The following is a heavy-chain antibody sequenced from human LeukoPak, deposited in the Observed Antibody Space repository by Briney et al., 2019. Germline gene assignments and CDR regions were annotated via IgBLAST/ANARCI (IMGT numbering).Heavy chain of an antibody. CDR2: INHSGST. D-gene: IGHD3-3*01. CDR1: GGSFSGYY. Sequence: SETLSLTCAVYGGSFSGYYWSWIRQPPGKGLEWIGEINHSGSTNYNPSLKSRVTISVDTSKNQFSLKLSSVTAADTAVYYCARGKSKRFFVDKYNWFDPWGQGTLVTVSS. V-gene: IGHV4-34*01. J-gene: IGHJ5*02. CDR3: ARGKSKRFFVDKYNWFDP.